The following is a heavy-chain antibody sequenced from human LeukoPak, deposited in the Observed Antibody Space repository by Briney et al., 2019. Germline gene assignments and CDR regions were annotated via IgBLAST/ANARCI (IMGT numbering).Heavy chain of an antibody. D-gene: IGHD3-16*01. V-gene: IGHV4-38-2*02. J-gene: IGHJ6*03. Sequence: PSETLSLTCIVSGYSISSDYCWGWIRQAPGKGLEWIGSISHRGSPYYNPSLQSRVTMSADTSKNQFSLKLSSVTAADTAVYYCARVMYYYYYYMDVWGKGTTVTVSS. CDR3: ARVMYYYYYYMDV. CDR1: GYSISSDYC. CDR2: ISHRGSP.